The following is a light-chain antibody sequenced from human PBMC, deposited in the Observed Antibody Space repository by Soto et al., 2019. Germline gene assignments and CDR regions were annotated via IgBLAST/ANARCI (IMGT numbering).Light chain of an antibody. Sequence: DIQMTQSPSTLSASVGDRVTITCRASQSISIWLAWYQQKPGKAPKLLIYKASSLETGVPSRFSGSVSGTEFTLIISNMQTDDFASYYCQQYGSSSPSTFGHGTKVEIK. CDR2: KAS. V-gene: IGKV1-5*03. CDR1: QSISIW. J-gene: IGKJ1*01. CDR3: QQYGSSSPST.